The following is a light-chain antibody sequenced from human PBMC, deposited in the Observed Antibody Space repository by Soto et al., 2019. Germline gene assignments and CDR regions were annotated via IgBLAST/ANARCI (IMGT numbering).Light chain of an antibody. Sequence: ERVRTQSPAPLSVAPGERATLSCRASESVGSKVAWYQQKPGQAPRVLIYGASIRATGIPARFSGSGAGTAFTLTISSLQSEDLALYYCQHHDNGTRITFGQGTRLEIK. CDR2: GAS. CDR3: QHHDNGTRIT. V-gene: IGKV3-15*01. J-gene: IGKJ5*01. CDR1: ESVGSK.